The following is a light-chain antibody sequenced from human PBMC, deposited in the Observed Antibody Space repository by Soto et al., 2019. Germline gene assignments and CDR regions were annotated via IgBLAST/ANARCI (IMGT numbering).Light chain of an antibody. Sequence: EIVLTQSPGTLSLSTGERATLSCRASQSVSSNYLAWYQQKPGQAPRLLIYGASSRATGIPDRFSGSGSGTEFTLTITRLEPEDSAVYFCQHYGYSQWTFGQGTRWIS. CDR2: GAS. V-gene: IGKV3-20*01. J-gene: IGKJ1*01. CDR3: QHYGYSQWT. CDR1: QSVSSNY.